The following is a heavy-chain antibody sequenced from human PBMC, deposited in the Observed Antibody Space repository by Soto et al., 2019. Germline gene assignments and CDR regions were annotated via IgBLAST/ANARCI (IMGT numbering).Heavy chain of an antibody. Sequence: GGSLRLSCAASGFTFSSYAMSWVRQAPGKELEWVSGISGGGGSTYYADSVKGRFTISRDNSKNTLYLQMSSLRAEDTAVYYCASLTWFDPWGQGTLVTVSS. CDR3: ASLTWFDP. J-gene: IGHJ5*02. D-gene: IGHD3-9*01. CDR2: ISGGGGST. CDR1: GFTFSSYA. V-gene: IGHV3-23*01.